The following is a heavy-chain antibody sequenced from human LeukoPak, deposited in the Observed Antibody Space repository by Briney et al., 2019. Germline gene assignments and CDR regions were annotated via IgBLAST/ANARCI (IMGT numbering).Heavy chain of an antibody. J-gene: IGHJ5*02. D-gene: IGHD2-15*01. Sequence: GESLKISCQGSGYSFTSYWIGWVRQMPGKGLEWMGIIYPGDSDTRYSPSFQGQVTVSADKSISTAYLQWSSLKASDTAMYYCARLSGYCSGGSCYSNNWFDPWGQGTLVTVSS. CDR1: GYSFTSYW. V-gene: IGHV5-51*01. CDR2: IYPGDSDT. CDR3: ARLSGYCSGGSCYSNNWFDP.